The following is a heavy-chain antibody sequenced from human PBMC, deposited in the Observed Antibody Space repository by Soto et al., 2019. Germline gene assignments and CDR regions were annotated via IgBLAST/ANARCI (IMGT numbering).Heavy chain of an antibody. CDR2: TYFRSKWYN. V-gene: IGHV6-1*01. CDR3: AKGDNLGPKTGYAFDP. Sequence: QTLSLTCAISGDSVSSNTASWNWIRQSPSRGLEWLGRTYFRSKWYNDYAVSVKSRIIINPDTSNNQFSLQLNSVTPEDTAVYFCAKGDNLGPKTGYAFDPWGQGIMVTSPQ. J-gene: IGHJ5*02. CDR1: GDSVSSNTAS. D-gene: IGHD5-12*01.